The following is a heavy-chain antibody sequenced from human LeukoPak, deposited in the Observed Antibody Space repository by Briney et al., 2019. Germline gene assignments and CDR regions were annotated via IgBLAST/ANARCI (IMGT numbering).Heavy chain of an antibody. D-gene: IGHD3-10*01. V-gene: IGHV4-59*12. CDR3: AREDLKKGKAFDI. J-gene: IGHJ3*02. CDR2: IYYSGST. Sequence: SETLSLTCTVSGGTISSYYWSWIRQPPGKGLEWIGYIYYSGSTNYNPSLKSRVTISVDTSKNQFSLKLSSVTAADTAVYYCAREDLKKGKAFDIWGQGTMVTVSS. CDR1: GGTISSYY.